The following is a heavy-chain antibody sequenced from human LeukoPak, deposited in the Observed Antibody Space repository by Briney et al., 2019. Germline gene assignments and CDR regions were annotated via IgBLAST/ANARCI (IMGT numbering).Heavy chain of an antibody. CDR1: GGSFSGYY. CDR2: INHSGST. V-gene: IGHV4-34*01. D-gene: IGHD2-8*02. CDR3: ARRMYWYYYYYMDV. J-gene: IGHJ6*03. Sequence: SETLSLTCAVYGGSFSGYYWSWIRQPPGKGLEWIGEINHSGSTNYNPSLKSRVTISVDTSKNQFSLKLSSVTAADTAVYYCARRMYWYYYYYMDVWGKGTTVTISS.